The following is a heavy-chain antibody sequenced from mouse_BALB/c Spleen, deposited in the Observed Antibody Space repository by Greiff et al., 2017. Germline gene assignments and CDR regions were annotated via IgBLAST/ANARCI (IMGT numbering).Heavy chain of an antibody. V-gene: IGHV2-9*02. CDR2: IWAGGST. J-gene: IGHJ4*01. CDR1: GFSLTSYG. CDR3: ARDGRKDAMDY. Sequence: VKVVESGPGLVAPSQSLSITCTVSGFSLTSYGVHWVRQPPGKGLEWLGVIWAGGSTNYNSALMSRLSISKDNSKSQVFLKMNSLQTDDTAMYYCARDGRKDAMDYWGQGTSVTVSS.